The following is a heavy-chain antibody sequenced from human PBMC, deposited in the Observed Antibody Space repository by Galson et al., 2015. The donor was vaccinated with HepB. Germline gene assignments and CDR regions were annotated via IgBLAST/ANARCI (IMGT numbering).Heavy chain of an antibody. V-gene: IGHV3-21*06. CDR1: GFTFSDYS. CDR3: ARALLLPYFFDY. CDR2: ISTSSSYI. J-gene: IGHJ4*02. Sequence: SLRLSCAASGFTFSDYSMNWVRQAPGKGLEWVSSISTSSSYIYYADSVKGRFTISRDNANNSLYLQMNSLTADDTAVYYCARALLLPYFFDYWGRGTLVTVSS. D-gene: IGHD1-26*01.